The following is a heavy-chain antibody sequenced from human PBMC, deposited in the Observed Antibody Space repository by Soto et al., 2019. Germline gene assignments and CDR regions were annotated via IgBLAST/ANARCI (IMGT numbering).Heavy chain of an antibody. V-gene: IGHV1-46*01. D-gene: IGHD4-17*01. CDR2: INPSGGST. CDR3: ARDSLHYDGDDVLFDY. J-gene: IGHJ4*02. Sequence: ASVKVSCKASGYTFTSYYMHWVRQAPGQGLEWMGIINPSGGSTSYAQKFQGRVTMTRDTSTSTAYMELRSLRSEDTAVYYCARDSLHYDGDDVLFDYWGQGTLVTVSS. CDR1: GYTFTSYY.